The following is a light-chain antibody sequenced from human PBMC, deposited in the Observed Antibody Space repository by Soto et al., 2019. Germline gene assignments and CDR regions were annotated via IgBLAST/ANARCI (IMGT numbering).Light chain of an antibody. CDR2: DTS. J-gene: IGKJ5*01. V-gene: IGKV1-33*01. CDR1: QSISSW. CDR3: QQYDNLPIT. Sequence: IQVSQSPSTLSASVGDRVTITCRASQSISSWLAWHQQKPGKAPNLLIYDTSVLETGAPSRFSGSGSAKDSTFTISSLQHEDIATYYRQQYDNLPITFGQGTRLEIK.